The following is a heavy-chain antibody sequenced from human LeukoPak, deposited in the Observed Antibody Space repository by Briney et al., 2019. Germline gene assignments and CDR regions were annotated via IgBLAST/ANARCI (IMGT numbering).Heavy chain of an antibody. CDR2: ISHSGST. V-gene: IGHV4-38-2*02. D-gene: IGHD3-3*01. J-gene: IGHJ5*02. CDR1: GHSISSGYY. CDR3: ARDSGYYDFWSGYFLSATPGGGFDP. Sequence: PSETLSLTCSVAGHSISSGYYWGWIRQPPGKGLEWIGSISHSGSTYYNPSLKSRVTISVDTSKNHFSLKLSSVTAADTAVYYCARDSGYYDFWSGYFLSATPGGGFDPWGQGTLVTVSS.